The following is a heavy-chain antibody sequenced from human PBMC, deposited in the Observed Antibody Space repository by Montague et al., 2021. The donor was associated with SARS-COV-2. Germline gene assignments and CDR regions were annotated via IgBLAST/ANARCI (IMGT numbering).Heavy chain of an antibody. D-gene: IGHD4-11*01. V-gene: IGHV4-39*01. CDR1: GGSISTGSYY. CDR2: IYYSGDT. CDR3: VRGGDYTDYGRVDY. Sequence: SETLSLTCSLSGGSISTGSYYWGWIRQPPRKGLEWIGSIYYSGDTYYXPSLKSRVTISVDTSKNQFSLRLSSVTAADTAVYYCVRGGDYTDYGRVDYWGQGTLVIVSS. J-gene: IGHJ4*02.